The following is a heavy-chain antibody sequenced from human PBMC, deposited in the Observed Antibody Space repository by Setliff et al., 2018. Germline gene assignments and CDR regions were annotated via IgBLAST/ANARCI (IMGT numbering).Heavy chain of an antibody. Sequence: GGSLRLSCAASGFTFSNYAMSWVRRAPGKGLAWVSGITGGGSSTYYADPVKGRFTISRDSSKNTLYLQMNSLRAEDTAVYYCAKDRMATTPRAYFDYWGQGTLVTVSS. D-gene: IGHD1-1*01. CDR3: AKDRMATTPRAYFDY. V-gene: IGHV3-23*01. CDR1: GFTFSNYA. CDR2: ITGGGSST. J-gene: IGHJ4*02.